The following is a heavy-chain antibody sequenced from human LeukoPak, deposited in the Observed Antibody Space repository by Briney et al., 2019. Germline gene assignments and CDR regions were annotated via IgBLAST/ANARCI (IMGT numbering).Heavy chain of an antibody. CDR3: ATGAPYSILDS. J-gene: IGHJ4*02. V-gene: IGHV3-48*01. D-gene: IGHD4-11*01. CDR1: GLTFSAYG. CDR2: ISTTVTTT. Sequence: GSLRLSCAVSGLTFSAYGMNWVRQAPGKGLEWVSYISTTVTTTYYADSVKGRFTISRDNAKNSLYLQMNSLRAEDTAVYFCATGAPYSILDSWGQGTLVTVSS.